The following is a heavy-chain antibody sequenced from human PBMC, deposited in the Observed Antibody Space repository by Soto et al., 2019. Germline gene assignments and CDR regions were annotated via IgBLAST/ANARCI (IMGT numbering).Heavy chain of an antibody. Sequence: SETLSLTCAVYGGSFSGYYWSWIRQPPGKGLEWIGEINHSGSTNYNPSLKSRVTISVDTSKNQFSLKLSSVTAADTAVYYCARGFGSSGYYFPWFDPWGQGTLVTVSS. V-gene: IGHV4-34*01. CDR2: INHSGST. CDR3: ARGFGSSGYYFPWFDP. CDR1: GGSFSGYY. J-gene: IGHJ5*02. D-gene: IGHD3-22*01.